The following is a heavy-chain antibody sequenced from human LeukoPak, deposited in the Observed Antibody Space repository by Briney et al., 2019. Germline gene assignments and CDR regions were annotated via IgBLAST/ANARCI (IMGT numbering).Heavy chain of an antibody. CDR3: TTGTFQQFDY. CDR1: GFTFSNAW. D-gene: IGHD2/OR15-2a*01. J-gene: IGHJ4*02. CDR2: IKSIPDGGTT. Sequence: GGSLRLSCEASGFTFSNAWMSWVRQAPGKGLEWVGRIKSIPDGGTTDYAAPVEDRFTISRDDSKSTLYLQMKTLKNEDTAVYYCTTGTFQQFDYWGQGTLVTVSS. V-gene: IGHV3-15*01.